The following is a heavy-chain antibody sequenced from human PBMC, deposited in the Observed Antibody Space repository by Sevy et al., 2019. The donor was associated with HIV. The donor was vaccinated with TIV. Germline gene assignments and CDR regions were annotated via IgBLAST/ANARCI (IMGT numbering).Heavy chain of an antibody. J-gene: IGHJ4*02. CDR3: AKTIAAAGTGYYFDY. D-gene: IGHD6-13*01. Sequence: GGSLRLSCAASGFMFSTYAMNWVRQAPGEGLDWVSSISGSGDSTYYAESVKGRFTISRDNSKNTLYLQMNSLRAEDTAVYYCAKTIAAAGTGYYFDYWGQGTLVTVSS. CDR2: ISGSGDST. V-gene: IGHV3-23*01. CDR1: GFMFSTYA.